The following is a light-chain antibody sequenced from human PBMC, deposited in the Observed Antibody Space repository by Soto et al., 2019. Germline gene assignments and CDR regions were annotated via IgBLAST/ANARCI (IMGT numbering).Light chain of an antibody. J-gene: IGLJ2*01. CDR1: SSDVGGYNY. CDR2: EVS. V-gene: IGLV2-14*01. CDR3: SSYTNSSSRNVV. Sequence: QSVLTQPASVSGSPGQSITFSCTGTSSDVGGYNYVSWYQHHPGKAPKLMIYEVSNRPSGVSNRFSGSKSGNTASLTISGLQAEDEADYYCSSYTNSSSRNVVFGGGTKVTVL.